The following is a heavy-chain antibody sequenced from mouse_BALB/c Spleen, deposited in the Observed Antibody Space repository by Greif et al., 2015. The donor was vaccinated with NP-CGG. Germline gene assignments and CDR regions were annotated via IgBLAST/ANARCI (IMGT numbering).Heavy chain of an antibody. J-gene: IGHJ4*01. CDR2: INPGSGGT. V-gene: IGHV1-54*01. CDR3: AREGNYVYYYAMDY. Sequence: QVQLQQSGAELVRPGTSVKVSCKASGYAFTNYLIEWVKQRPGQGLEWIGVINPGSGGTNYNEKFKGKATLTADKSSSTAYMQLSSLTSDDSAVYFCAREGNYVYYYAMDYWGQGTSVTVSS. CDR1: GYAFTNYL. D-gene: IGHD2-1*01.